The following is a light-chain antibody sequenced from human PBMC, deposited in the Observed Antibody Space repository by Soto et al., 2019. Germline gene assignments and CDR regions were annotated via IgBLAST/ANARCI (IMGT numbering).Light chain of an antibody. J-gene: IGKJ1*01. Sequence: EIVLTQSPGTLSLSPGERATLSCRASQSVSRSYLAWYQHKPGQAPRLLIYGASSRATGIPDRFSGSGSGTDFTLTISRLEPEDFAVYYCQQFGSSQTWTFGQGTKVEIK. CDR3: QQFGSSQTWT. V-gene: IGKV3-20*01. CDR2: GAS. CDR1: QSVSRSY.